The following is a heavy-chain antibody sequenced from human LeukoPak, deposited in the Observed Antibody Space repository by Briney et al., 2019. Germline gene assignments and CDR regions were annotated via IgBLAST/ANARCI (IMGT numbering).Heavy chain of an antibody. CDR2: INPSGGST. V-gene: IGHV1-46*01. CDR1: GYTFTSYY. D-gene: IGHD3-10*01. Sequence: ASVKVSFKASGYTFTSYYMHWVRQAPGQGGEGMGIINPSGGSTSYAQKFQGRVTMTRDTSTSTVYMELSSLRSEDTAVYYCARDYYGSGSYFDYWGQGTLVTVSS. J-gene: IGHJ4*02. CDR3: ARDYYGSGSYFDY.